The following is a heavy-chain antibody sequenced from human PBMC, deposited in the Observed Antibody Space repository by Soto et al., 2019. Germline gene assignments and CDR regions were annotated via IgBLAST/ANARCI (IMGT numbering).Heavy chain of an antibody. D-gene: IGHD3-22*01. V-gene: IGHV1-69*13. CDR3: ARDYYYDSSGNYYGMDV. CDR2: IIPILGTA. Sequence: SVKVSCKASGGTFSSYAISWVRQAPGQGLEWMGGIIPILGTANYAQKFQGRVTITADESTSTAYMELSSLRSEDTAVYYCARDYYYDSSGNYYGMDVWGQGTTVTVSS. J-gene: IGHJ6*02. CDR1: GGTFSSYA.